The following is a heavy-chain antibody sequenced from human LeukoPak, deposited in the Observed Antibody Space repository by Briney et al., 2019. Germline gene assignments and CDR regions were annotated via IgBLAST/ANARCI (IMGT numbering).Heavy chain of an antibody. V-gene: IGHV3-21*01. CDR2: ISSSSSYI. CDR3: ARDLVGDY. CDR1: GFTFSSYS. Sequence: GGSLRLSCAASGFTFSSYSMNCVSKAPGKGLEWVSSISSSSSYIYYADSVKGRFTISRDNAKNSLYLQMNSLRAEDTAVYYCARDLVGDYWGQGTLVTVSS. J-gene: IGHJ4*02. D-gene: IGHD2-8*02.